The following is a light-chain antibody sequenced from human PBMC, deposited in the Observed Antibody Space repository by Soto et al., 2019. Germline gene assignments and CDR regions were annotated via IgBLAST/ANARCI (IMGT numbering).Light chain of an antibody. CDR3: QQHGSGPWT. V-gene: IGKV3-20*01. Sequence: EIVLTQSPDTLSLSPGERATLSCRASQSVSSSNLAWYQHKPGQAPRLLINVASRRATGIPDRFSGSGSGTEFTLTITRLEPEDFAVYYCQQHGSGPWTFGQGTKVEIK. J-gene: IGKJ1*01. CDR2: VAS. CDR1: QSVSSSN.